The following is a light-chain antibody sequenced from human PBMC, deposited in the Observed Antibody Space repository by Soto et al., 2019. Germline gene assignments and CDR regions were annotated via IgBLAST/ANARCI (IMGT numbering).Light chain of an antibody. J-gene: IGLJ1*01. Sequence: QSALTQPASVSGSPGQSITISCTGSSSDVGRYDLVSWYQQHPGKVPKLIIHEVTKRSSGLSNRFSGSKSGNTASLTISGLQAEDEADYYCCSYAGSSTYVFRTGTKVTVL. CDR1: SSDVGRYDL. CDR3: CSYAGSSTYV. CDR2: EVT. V-gene: IGLV2-23*02.